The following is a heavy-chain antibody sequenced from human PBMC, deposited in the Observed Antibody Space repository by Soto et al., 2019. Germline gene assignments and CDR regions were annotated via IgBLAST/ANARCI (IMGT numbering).Heavy chain of an antibody. CDR2: IIPIVDRA. V-gene: IGHV1-69*08. Sequence: QVQLVQSGAEVKKPGSSVRVSCKASGGTFSTYTISWVRQAPGQGLEWMGRIIPIVDRANYAQKFQGRVTITADTSTSTAYMELSSLRSDDTAVYYCARDLAITLPAPMGYWGQGTRVTVSS. CDR3: ARDLAITLPAPMGY. CDR1: GGTFSTYT. D-gene: IGHD2-2*01. J-gene: IGHJ4*02.